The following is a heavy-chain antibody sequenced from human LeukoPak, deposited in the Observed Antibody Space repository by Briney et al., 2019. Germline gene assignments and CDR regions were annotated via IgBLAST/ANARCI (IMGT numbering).Heavy chain of an antibody. J-gene: IGHJ6*03. D-gene: IGHD2-2*01. CDR3: ARGLVVPAAIFPNYYYYYMDV. V-gene: IGHV1-2*02. Sequence: GASVKVSCKASGYTFTGYYMHWVRQAPGQGLEWMGWINPNSGGTNYAQKFQGRVTITADESTSTAYMELSSLRSEDTAVYYCARGLVVPAAIFPNYYYYYMDVWGKGTTVTISS. CDR2: INPNSGGT. CDR1: GYTFTGYY.